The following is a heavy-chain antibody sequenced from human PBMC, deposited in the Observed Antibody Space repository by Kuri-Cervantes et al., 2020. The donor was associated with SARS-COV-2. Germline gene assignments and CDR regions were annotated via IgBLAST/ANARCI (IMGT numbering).Heavy chain of an antibody. Sequence: SETLSLTCAVSGYSISGGYYWGWIRQPPGKGLEWIGSISHSGSTYYNPSLKSRVTISVDASKTQFSLKLNSVTAADSALYYCARLAYTSGWYGDHFDYWGQGTLVTVSS. D-gene: IGHD6-19*01. J-gene: IGHJ4*02. V-gene: IGHV4-38-2*01. CDR1: GYSISGGYY. CDR3: ARLAYTSGWYGDHFDY. CDR2: ISHSGST.